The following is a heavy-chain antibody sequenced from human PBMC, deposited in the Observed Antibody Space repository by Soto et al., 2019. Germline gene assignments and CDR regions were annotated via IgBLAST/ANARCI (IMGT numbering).Heavy chain of an antibody. V-gene: IGHV4-39*01. Sequence: SETLSLTCTVSGGSISSSSYYWGWIRQPPGKGLEWIGSIYYSGSTYYNPSLKSRVTISVDTSKNQFSLKLSSVTAADTAVYYCARRYIRYYYGMDVWGQGTTVTVSS. D-gene: IGHD5-18*01. J-gene: IGHJ6*02. CDR3: ARRYIRYYYGMDV. CDR2: IYYSGST. CDR1: GGSISSSSYY.